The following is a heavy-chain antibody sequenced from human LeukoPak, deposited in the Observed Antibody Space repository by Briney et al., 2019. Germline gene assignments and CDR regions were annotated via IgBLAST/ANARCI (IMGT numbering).Heavy chain of an antibody. CDR3: AKCTTTCYANAFHI. CDR2: ISDSGGST. J-gene: IGHJ3*02. V-gene: IGHV3-23*01. D-gene: IGHD2-2*01. Sequence: GGSLRLSCAASGFTFSSHAMSWVRQVPGEGLEGVSAISDSGGSTYYADSVKGRFTISRDNSKNTLFLQMNSLRVDDTAVYYCAKCTTTCYANAFHIWGQGTMVTVSS. CDR1: GFTFSSHA.